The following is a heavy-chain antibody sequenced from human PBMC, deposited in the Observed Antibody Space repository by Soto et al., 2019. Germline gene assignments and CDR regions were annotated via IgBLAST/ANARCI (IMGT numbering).Heavy chain of an antibody. CDR2: IYYSGST. CDR3: ARGEDYYYYMDV. J-gene: IGHJ6*03. Sequence: SEALSLTCTVSGGSISSGGYYWSWIRQHPGKGLEWIGYIYYSGSTYYNPSLKSRVTISVDTSKNQFSLKLSSVTAADTAVYYCARGEDYYYYMDVWGKGTTVTVSS. V-gene: IGHV4-31*03. CDR1: GGSISSGGYY.